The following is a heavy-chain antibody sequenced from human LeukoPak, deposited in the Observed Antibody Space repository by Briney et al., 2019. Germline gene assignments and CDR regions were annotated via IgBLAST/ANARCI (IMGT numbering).Heavy chain of an antibody. D-gene: IGHD6-13*01. CDR2: IIPIFGTA. CDR1: GGTFSSYA. CDR3: ARSVTAAANYYYMDV. J-gene: IGHJ6*03. V-gene: IGHV1-69*05. Sequence: LVKVSCKASGGTFSSYAISWVRQAPGQGLEWMGRIIPIFGTANYAQKFQGRVTITTDESTSTAYMELSSLRSEDTAVYYCARSVTAAANYYYMDVWGKGTTVTVSS.